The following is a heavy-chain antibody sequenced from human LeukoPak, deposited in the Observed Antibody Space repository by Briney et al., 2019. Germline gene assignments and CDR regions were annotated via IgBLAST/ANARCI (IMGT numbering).Heavy chain of an antibody. CDR1: GGSFSGYY. J-gene: IGHJ6*03. CDR2: INHRRST. D-gene: IGHD3-10*01. V-gene: IGHV4-34*01. Sequence: PSETLSLTCAVYGGSFSGYYWTWIRQPPGKGLEWIGEINHRRSTKYSPSLKSRVTISVDTSKNQFSLRLSSVTAADTAVYYCARRVGRWFGERAYYYNYMDVWGKGTTVTVSS. CDR3: ARRVGRWFGERAYYYNYMDV.